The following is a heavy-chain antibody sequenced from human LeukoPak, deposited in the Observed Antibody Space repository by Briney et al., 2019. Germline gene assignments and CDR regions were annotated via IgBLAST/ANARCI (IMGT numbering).Heavy chain of an antibody. D-gene: IGHD2-2*01. Sequence: ASVKVSCKASGYTFTGYYMHWVRQAPGQGLEWMGRINPNSGDTNYAQKFQGRVTMTRDTSISTAYMELSRLRSDDTAVYYCARNVSTRDQGWFDPWGQGSLVTVSS. V-gene: IGHV1-2*06. CDR3: ARNVSTRDQGWFDP. CDR1: GYTFTGYY. CDR2: INPNSGDT. J-gene: IGHJ5*02.